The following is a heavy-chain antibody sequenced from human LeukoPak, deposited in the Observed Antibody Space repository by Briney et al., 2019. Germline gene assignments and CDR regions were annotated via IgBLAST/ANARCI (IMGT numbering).Heavy chain of an antibody. D-gene: IGHD2-2*01. J-gene: IGHJ5*02. CDR3: ARGPKYCSSTSCSSGWFDP. Sequence: GGSLRLSCAASGFTFSSYAMHWVRQAPGKGLEYVSAISSNGGSTYYANSVKGRFTISRDNSKNTLYLQMGSLRAEDMAVYYCARGPKYCSSTSCSSGWFDPWGQGTLVTVSS. CDR1: GFTFSSYA. V-gene: IGHV3-64*01. CDR2: ISSNGGST.